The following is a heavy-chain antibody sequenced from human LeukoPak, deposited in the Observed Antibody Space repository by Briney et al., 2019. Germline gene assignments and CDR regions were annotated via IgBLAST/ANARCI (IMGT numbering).Heavy chain of an antibody. CDR1: GYTFTSYD. J-gene: IGHJ4*02. CDR2: MNPNSGDT. V-gene: IGHV1-8*01. CDR3: ARALYGDYGDY. D-gene: IGHD4-17*01. Sequence: ASVKVSCKASGYTFTSYDINWVRQATGQGLEWMGWMNPNSGDTGYVQKFQGRVSMTRDTSITTAYMELSSLTSEDTAVYYCARALYGDYGDYWGQGILVTVSS.